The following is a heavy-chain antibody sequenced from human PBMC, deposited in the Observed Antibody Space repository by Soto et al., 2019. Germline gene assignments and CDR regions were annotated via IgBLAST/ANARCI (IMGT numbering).Heavy chain of an antibody. CDR2: INGGNGNT. CDR1: GYTFTSYA. CDR3: ATSFVVVTDFDY. J-gene: IGHJ4*01. V-gene: IGHV1-3*01. D-gene: IGHD2-21*02. Sequence: DSVKVSCKASGYTFTSYAMHWVRQAPGQRLEWMGWINGGNGNTKYSQKFQGRVTITRDTSASTAYMELSSLRSEDTAVYYCATSFVVVTDFDYWGHGNLVTVS.